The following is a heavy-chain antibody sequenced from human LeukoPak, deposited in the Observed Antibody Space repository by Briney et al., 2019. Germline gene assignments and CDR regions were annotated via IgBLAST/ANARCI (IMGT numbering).Heavy chain of an antibody. D-gene: IGHD3-22*01. CDR2: ISSSGSTI. Sequence: QPGGSLRLSCAASGFTFSSYEMNWVRQAPGKGLEWVSYISSSGSTIYYADSVKGRFTISRDNAKNSLYLQMNSLRAEDTAVYYCARGAFYYDSSGYQNFDYWGQGTLVTVSS. CDR3: ARGAFYYDSSGYQNFDY. CDR1: GFTFSSYE. J-gene: IGHJ4*02. V-gene: IGHV3-48*03.